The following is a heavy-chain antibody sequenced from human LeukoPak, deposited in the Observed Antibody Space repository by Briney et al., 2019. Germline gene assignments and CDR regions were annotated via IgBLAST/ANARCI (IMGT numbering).Heavy chain of an antibody. CDR3: ARQPLLLWFGGWFDP. CDR2: IYTSGST. Sequence: SETLSLTCAVYGGSFSSYYWSWIRQPAGKGLEWIGRIYTSGSTNYNPSLKSRVTMSVDTSKNQFSLKLSSVTAADTAVYYCARQPLLLWFGGWFDPWGQGTLVTVSS. CDR1: GGSFSSYY. D-gene: IGHD3-10*01. V-gene: IGHV4-59*10. J-gene: IGHJ5*02.